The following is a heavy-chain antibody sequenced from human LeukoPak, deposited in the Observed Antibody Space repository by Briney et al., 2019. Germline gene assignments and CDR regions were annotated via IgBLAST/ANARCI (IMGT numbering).Heavy chain of an antibody. D-gene: IGHD1-1*01. V-gene: IGHV3-66*01. CDR2: IYSGGTT. CDR1: GFTVSGNY. CDR3: ARALENLAFDI. Sequence: GGSLRLSCAASGFTVSGNYMSWVRQAPGKGLQWVSVIYSGGTTYYADSVKGRFTISRDSSTSTLWLQMNSLRAEDTAVYYCARALENLAFDIWGQGTMVTVSS. J-gene: IGHJ3*02.